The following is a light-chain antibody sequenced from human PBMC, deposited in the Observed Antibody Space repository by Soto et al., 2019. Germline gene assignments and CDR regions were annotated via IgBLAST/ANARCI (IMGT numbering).Light chain of an antibody. CDR2: GAS. Sequence: EIVMTQSPATLSVSPGERATLSCRASQSVSSNLAWYQQKPGQAPRLLIYGASTRATGIPARFSGSGSGTEFTLTTGSLQSEDFAVYYCQQYNSWPPVTFGQGTKVEIK. CDR3: QQYNSWPPVT. CDR1: QSVSSN. J-gene: IGKJ1*01. V-gene: IGKV3-15*01.